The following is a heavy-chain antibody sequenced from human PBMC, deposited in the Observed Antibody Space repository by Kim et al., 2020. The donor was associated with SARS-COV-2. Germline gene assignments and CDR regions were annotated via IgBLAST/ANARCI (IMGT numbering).Heavy chain of an antibody. CDR3: ARHRRAGIVATMRNFDY. Sequence: SETLSLTCTVSGGSISSSSYYWGWIRQPPGKGLEWSGSIYYSGSTYYNPSLKSRVTISVDTSKNQFSLKLSSVTAADTAVYYCARHRRAGIVATMRNFDYWGQGTLLTVSS. J-gene: IGHJ4*02. D-gene: IGHD5-12*01. V-gene: IGHV4-39*01. CDR2: IYYSGST. CDR1: GGSISSSSYY.